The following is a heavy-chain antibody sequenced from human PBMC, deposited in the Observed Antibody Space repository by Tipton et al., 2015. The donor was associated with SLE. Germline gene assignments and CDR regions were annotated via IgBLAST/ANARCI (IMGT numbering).Heavy chain of an antibody. Sequence: TLSLTCTVSGGSISSYYWSWIRQPPGKGLEWIGEIDHSGSTNYNPSLKSRVTISVDTSKKQFSLKLNSLTAADTAVYYCARGLRFLEWLPRGYYLDFWGQGTLVTVSS. V-gene: IGHV4-34*01. D-gene: IGHD3-3*01. CDR1: GGSISSYY. CDR3: ARGLRFLEWLPRGYYLDF. CDR2: IDHSGST. J-gene: IGHJ4*02.